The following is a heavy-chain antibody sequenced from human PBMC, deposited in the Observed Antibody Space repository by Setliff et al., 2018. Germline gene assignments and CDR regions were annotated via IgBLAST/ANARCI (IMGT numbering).Heavy chain of an antibody. D-gene: IGHD3-22*01. J-gene: IGHJ6*03. CDR3: AKSLYFYDSSGYYYDRDYYYYMDV. CDR1: GFTFSSYA. Sequence: PGGSLRLSCAASGFTFSSYAISWVRQAPGKGLEWVSAISGSGGSTYYADSVKGRFTISRDNSKNTLYLQMSSLRAEDTAVYYCAKSLYFYDSSGYYYDRDYYYYMDVWGKGTTVTVSS. V-gene: IGHV3-23*01. CDR2: ISGSGGST.